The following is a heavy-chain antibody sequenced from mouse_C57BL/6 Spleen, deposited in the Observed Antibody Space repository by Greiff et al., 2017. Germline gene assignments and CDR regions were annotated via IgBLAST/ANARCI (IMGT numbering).Heavy chain of an antibody. CDR2: ILPGSGST. D-gene: IGHD1-1*01. CDR3: ARYYYGMDYYAMDY. V-gene: IGHV1-55*01. Sequence: QVQLQQPGAELVKPGASVKMSCKASGYTFTSYWITCVKQRPGQGLEWIGDILPGSGSTNSNEKFKSKATLTVDTSSSTAYMQLSSLTSEDSAVYYCARYYYGMDYYAMDYWGQGTSVTVSS. J-gene: IGHJ4*01. CDR1: GYTFTSYW.